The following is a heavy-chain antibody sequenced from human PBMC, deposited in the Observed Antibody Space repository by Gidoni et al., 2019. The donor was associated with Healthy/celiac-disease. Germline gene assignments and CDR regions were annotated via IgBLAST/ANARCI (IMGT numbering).Heavy chain of an antibody. Sequence: QVQLQESGPGLVKPSETLSLTCTVSGYSISSGYYWGRIRQPPGKGLEWIGSIYHSGSTYYNPSLKSRVTISVDTSKTQFSLKLSSVTAADTAVYYCARVSLSWASKKPRAYYFDYWGQGTLVTVSS. J-gene: IGHJ4*02. V-gene: IGHV4-38-2*02. CDR1: GYSISSGYY. CDR3: ARVSLSWASKKPRAYYFDY. CDR2: IYHSGST. D-gene: IGHD1-26*01.